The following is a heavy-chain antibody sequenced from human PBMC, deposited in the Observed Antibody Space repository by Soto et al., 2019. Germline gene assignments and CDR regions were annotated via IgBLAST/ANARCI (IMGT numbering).Heavy chain of an antibody. CDR1: GGSISSGGYY. Sequence: QVQLQESGPGLVKPSQTLSLTRTVSGGSISSGGYYWSWIRQHPGKGLEWIGYIYYSGSTYYNPSLKSRVTISVDTSKNQFSLKLSSVTAADTAVYYCASTTLNAGLLWFGELSISSELGWFDPWGQGTLVTVSS. CDR3: ASTTLNAGLLWFGELSISSELGWFDP. V-gene: IGHV4-31*03. J-gene: IGHJ5*02. D-gene: IGHD3-10*01. CDR2: IYYSGST.